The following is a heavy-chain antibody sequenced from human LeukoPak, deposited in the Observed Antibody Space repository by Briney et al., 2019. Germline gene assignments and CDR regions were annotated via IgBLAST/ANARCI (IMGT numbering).Heavy chain of an antibody. Sequence: SVKVSCKASGYTFTSYDINWVRQATGQGLEWMGRIIPILGIANYAQKFQGRVTITADKSTSTAYMELSSLRSEDTAVYYCARDLGDGYNYDAFDIWGQGTMVTVSS. D-gene: IGHD5-24*01. CDR2: IIPILGIA. CDR1: GYTFTSYD. V-gene: IGHV1-69*04. CDR3: ARDLGDGYNYDAFDI. J-gene: IGHJ3*02.